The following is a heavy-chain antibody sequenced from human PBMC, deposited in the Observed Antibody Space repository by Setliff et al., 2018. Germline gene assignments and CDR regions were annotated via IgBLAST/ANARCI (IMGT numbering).Heavy chain of an antibody. D-gene: IGHD4-17*01. V-gene: IGHV4-38-2*02. CDR3: VRDAGDGYGVDAYAGGGFDF. Sequence: SETLSLTCAVSGSAISSGHYWGWIRQPPGKGLEWIGSFRPSGKTYYNPSLNSRVTISVDTSKKQFSLKVTSVTAADTAAYYCVRDAGDGYGVDAYAGGGFDFWGQGTMVTVSS. CDR2: FRPSGKT. CDR1: GSAISSGHY. J-gene: IGHJ3*01.